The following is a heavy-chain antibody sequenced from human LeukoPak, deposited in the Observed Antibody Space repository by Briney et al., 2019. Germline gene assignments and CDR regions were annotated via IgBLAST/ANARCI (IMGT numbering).Heavy chain of an antibody. Sequence: GGSLRLSCAASGFTFSSYAMGWVRQAPGKGLEWVSAISGRGGSTYYADSVKGRFTISRDNSKNTLYLQMNSLRAEDTAVYYCAKDRDWNYVGDWFDPWGQGTLVTVSS. CDR1: GFTFSSYA. D-gene: IGHD1-7*01. V-gene: IGHV3-23*01. CDR2: ISGRGGST. CDR3: AKDRDWNYVGDWFDP. J-gene: IGHJ5*02.